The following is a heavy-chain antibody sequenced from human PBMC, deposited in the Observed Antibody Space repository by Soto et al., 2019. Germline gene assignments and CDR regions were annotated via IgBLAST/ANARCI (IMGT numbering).Heavy chain of an antibody. J-gene: IGHJ4*02. Sequence: EVQLLESGGGLVQPGGSLRLSCAATGFTFSNYPMSWVRQAPGKGLYWVSGISGSGGNTYYADSVKGRLTISRDNSKNTLYLQMNSLRPEDTAVYYCATRDYGDYGARDWGQGTLVTVSS. V-gene: IGHV3-23*01. D-gene: IGHD4-17*01. CDR2: ISGSGGNT. CDR3: ATRDYGDYGARD. CDR1: GFTFSNYP.